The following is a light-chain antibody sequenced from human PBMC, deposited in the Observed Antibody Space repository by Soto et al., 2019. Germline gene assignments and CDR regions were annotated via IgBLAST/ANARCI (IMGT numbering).Light chain of an antibody. CDR1: SGHSNYA. Sequence: QLVLTQSPSASASLGASVKLTCTLSSGHSNYAIAWHQQQPDKGPRYLMKVNSDGSHSKGDGIPDRFSGSSSGADRYLTISSLQSEDEADYYCQTWGTGMVFGGGTKLTVL. V-gene: IGLV4-69*01. CDR3: QTWGTGMV. CDR2: VNSDGSH. J-gene: IGLJ2*01.